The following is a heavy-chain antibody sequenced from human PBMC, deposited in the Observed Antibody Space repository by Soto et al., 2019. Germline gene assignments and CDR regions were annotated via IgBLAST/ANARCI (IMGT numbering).Heavy chain of an antibody. CDR1: GYTFTSYD. CDR2: MNPNSGNT. D-gene: IGHD3-22*01. CDR3: ARASSGYYYYYYYYYGMDV. J-gene: IGHJ6*02. Sequence: GASVKVSCKASGYTFTSYDINWVRQATGQGLEWMGWMNPNSGNTGYAQKFQGRVTMTRNTSISTAYMELSSLRSEDTAVYYCARASSGYYYYYYYYYGMDVWGQGTTVTVSS. V-gene: IGHV1-8*01.